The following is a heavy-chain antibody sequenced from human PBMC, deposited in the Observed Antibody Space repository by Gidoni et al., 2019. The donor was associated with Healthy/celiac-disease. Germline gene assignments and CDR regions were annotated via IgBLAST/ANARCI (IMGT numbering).Heavy chain of an antibody. Sequence: QVQLQQWGAGLLKPSETLSLTCAVYGGSFSGYYWSWIRQPPGKGLEWIGEINHSGSTNYNPSLKSRVTISVDTSKNQFSLKLSSVTAADTAVYYCARVRSMSFYYYDSSGSTTYFQHWGQGTLVTVSS. CDR3: ARVRSMSFYYYDSSGSTTYFQH. D-gene: IGHD3-22*01. CDR1: GGSFSGYY. J-gene: IGHJ1*01. V-gene: IGHV4-34*01. CDR2: INHSGST.